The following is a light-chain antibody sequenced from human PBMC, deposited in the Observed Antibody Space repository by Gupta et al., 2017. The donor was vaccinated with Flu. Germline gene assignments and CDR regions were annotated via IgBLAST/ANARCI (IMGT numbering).Light chain of an antibody. CDR1: SSDVGGYNY. J-gene: IGLJ3*02. V-gene: IGLV2-8*01. CDR3: SSFAGTSWV. Sequence: QSALTQPPSASESPGQSVTISCTGTSSDVGGYNYVSWYQQHPGKAPKLMIYEVSKRPSGVPDRFSGSKSGNTASLTVSGLQADDEADYYCSSFAGTSWVFGGGTKLTVI. CDR2: EVS.